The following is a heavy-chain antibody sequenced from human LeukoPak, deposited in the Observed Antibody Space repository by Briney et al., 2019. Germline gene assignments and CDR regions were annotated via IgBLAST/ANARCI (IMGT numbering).Heavy chain of an antibody. Sequence: PSETLSLTCTVSGGSISSSSYYWGWIRQPPGKGLEWIGSIYYSGSTYYNPSLKSRVTISVDTSKNQFSLKLSSVTAADTAVYYCARDRPSSRYRSGGSYLGAFDIWGQETMVTVSS. V-gene: IGHV4-39*07. CDR3: ARDRPSSRYRSGGSYLGAFDI. D-gene: IGHD1-26*01. CDR1: GGSISSSSYY. CDR2: IYYSGST. J-gene: IGHJ3*02.